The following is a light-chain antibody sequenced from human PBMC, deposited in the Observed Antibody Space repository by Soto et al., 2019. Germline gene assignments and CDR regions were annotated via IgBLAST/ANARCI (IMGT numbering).Light chain of an antibody. CDR2: ATS. Sequence: DIQMTQSPSSLSASVGDKVTITCRASQNVASYLNWYQQKLGTAPKVLIYATSTLKTGVPSRFSGSGSGTEFILTITSLQPEDFATYYCQQTYNTPLTFGGGTNVDI. CDR1: QNVASY. CDR3: QQTYNTPLT. V-gene: IGKV1-39*01. J-gene: IGKJ4*01.